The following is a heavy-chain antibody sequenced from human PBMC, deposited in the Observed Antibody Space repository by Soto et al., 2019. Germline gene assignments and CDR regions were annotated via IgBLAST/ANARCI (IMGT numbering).Heavy chain of an antibody. V-gene: IGHV3-23*01. J-gene: IGHJ4*02. D-gene: IGHD5-12*01. CDR3: ARGSSGYPGY. Sequence: GGSLRLSCAASGFTFASYSMSWVRQAPWKGLEWVSSITDSGSNTYYADSVKGRFTISRDNSRNTMYLQMASLRAEDTALYYCARGSSGYPGYWGQGTLVTVS. CDR2: ITDSGSNT. CDR1: GFTFASYS.